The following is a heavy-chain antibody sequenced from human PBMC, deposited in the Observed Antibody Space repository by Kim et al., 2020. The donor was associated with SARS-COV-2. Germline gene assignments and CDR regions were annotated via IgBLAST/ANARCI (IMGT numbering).Heavy chain of an antibody. CDR1: GYTFTSYG. J-gene: IGHJ6*02. V-gene: IGHV1-18*01. Sequence: ASVKVSCKASGYTFTSYGISWVRQAPGQGLEWMGWISAYNGNTNYAQKLQGRVTMTTDTSTSTAYMELRSLRSDDTAVYYCARVVGELLPSYYYGMDVWGQGTTVPVSS. CDR2: ISAYNGNT. D-gene: IGHD3-10*01. CDR3: ARVVGELLPSYYYGMDV.